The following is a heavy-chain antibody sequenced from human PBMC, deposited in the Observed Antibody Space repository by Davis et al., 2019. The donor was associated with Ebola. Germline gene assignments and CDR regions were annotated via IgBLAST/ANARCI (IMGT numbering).Heavy chain of an antibody. D-gene: IGHD6-19*01. CDR3: AGGSRGHSSGWYDY. Sequence: AASVKVSCKASGYTFTGYYMHWVRQAPGQGLEWMGWINPNSGGTNYAQKFQGWVTMTRDTSISTAYMELSRLTSDDTAVYYCAGGSRGHSSGWYDYWGQGTLVTVSS. CDR1: GYTFTGYY. V-gene: IGHV1-2*04. CDR2: INPNSGGT. J-gene: IGHJ4*02.